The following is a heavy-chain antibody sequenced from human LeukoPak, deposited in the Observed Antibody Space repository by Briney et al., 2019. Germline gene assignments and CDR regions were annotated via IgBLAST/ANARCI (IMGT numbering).Heavy chain of an antibody. CDR2: ISGSGGST. CDR1: GFTFSSYA. J-gene: IGHJ4*02. Sequence: GGYLRLSCAASGFTFSSYAMSWVRQAPGEGLEWVSAISGSGGSTYYADSVKGRFTISRDNSKNTLYLQMNSLRAEDTAVYYCAKDVLFTDYYDSSGSFDYWGQGTLVTVSS. D-gene: IGHD3-22*01. V-gene: IGHV3-23*01. CDR3: AKDVLFTDYYDSSGSFDY.